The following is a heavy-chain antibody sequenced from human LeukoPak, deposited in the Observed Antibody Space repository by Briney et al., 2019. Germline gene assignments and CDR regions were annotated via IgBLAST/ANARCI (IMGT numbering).Heavy chain of an antibody. J-gene: IGHJ4*02. CDR1: GGSINFYY. V-gene: IGHV4-4*07. CDR3: ARGIADPYSFDS. Sequence: SETLSLTCTISGGSINFYYWSWIRQPAGKGLEWIGRIYSTGSTNYSPSLKSRVTMSVDKSKNQFSLNLSSVTAADTAVYYCARGIADPYSFDSWGQGTLVTVSS. CDR2: IYSTGST. D-gene: IGHD6-13*01.